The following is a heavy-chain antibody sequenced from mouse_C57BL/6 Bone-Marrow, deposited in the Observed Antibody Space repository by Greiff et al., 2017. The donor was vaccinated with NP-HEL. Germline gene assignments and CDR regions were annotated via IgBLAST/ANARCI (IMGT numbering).Heavy chain of an antibody. J-gene: IGHJ3*01. CDR3: AREGQLRLQTFAY. D-gene: IGHD3-2*02. V-gene: IGHV1-55*01. CDR2: IYPGSGST. CDR1: GYTFTSYW. Sequence: QVQLQQPGAELVKPGASVKMSCKASGYTFTSYWITWVKQRPGQGLEWIGDIYPGSGSTNYNEKFKSKATLTVDTSSSTAYMQLSSLTSEDSAVYYCAREGQLRLQTFAYWGQGTLVTVSA.